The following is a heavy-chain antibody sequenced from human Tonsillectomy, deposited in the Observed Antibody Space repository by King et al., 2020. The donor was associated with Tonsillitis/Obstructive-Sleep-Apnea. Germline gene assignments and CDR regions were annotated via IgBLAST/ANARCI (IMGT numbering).Heavy chain of an antibody. CDR3: ARNIVVVVVATDPFDY. J-gene: IGHJ4*02. D-gene: IGHD2-15*01. V-gene: IGHV4-34*01. Sequence: VQLPQWGAGLLKPSETLSLTCAVYGGSFSGYYWSWIRQPPGKGLEWIGEINHSGSTNYNPSLKSRVTISLDTSKNQFSLKLSSVTAADTAVYYCARNIVVVVVATDPFDYWGQGTLVTVSS. CDR1: GGSFSGYY. CDR2: INHSGST.